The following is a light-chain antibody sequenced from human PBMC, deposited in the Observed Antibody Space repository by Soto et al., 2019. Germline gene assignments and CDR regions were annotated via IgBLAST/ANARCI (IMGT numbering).Light chain of an antibody. J-gene: IGKJ3*01. CDR3: QQYYDTPFT. V-gene: IGKV4-1*01. Sequence: DIVMTQSPDSLAVSLGERASINCKSSQSVLYTSNNQNYLAWYQQKPGQPPKLLIYWASTRESGVPDRFSGSGSVTDFTLTISSLQAEDVAVYYCQQYYDTPFTFGPGTKVDIK. CDR2: WAS. CDR1: QSVLYTSNNQNY.